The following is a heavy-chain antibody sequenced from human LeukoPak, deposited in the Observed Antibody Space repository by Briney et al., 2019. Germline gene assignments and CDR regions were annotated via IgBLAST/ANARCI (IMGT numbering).Heavy chain of an antibody. CDR2: VYDSGST. CDR3: ARHGGAAAGLDS. Sequence: PSETLSLTCTVSGGSISRSGCYWGWIRQPPGEGLEWIGSVYDSGSTYYNPSLKSRVTVHVDTSKNQFSLRLTSVTAADTAQYYGARHGGAAAGLDSCGQGILVTVSS. CDR1: GGSISRSGCY. V-gene: IGHV4-39*01. J-gene: IGHJ4*02. D-gene: IGHD6-13*01.